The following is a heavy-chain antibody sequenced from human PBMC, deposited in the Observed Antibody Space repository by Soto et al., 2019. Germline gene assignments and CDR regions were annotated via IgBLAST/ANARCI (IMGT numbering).Heavy chain of an antibody. D-gene: IGHD3-10*01. CDR2: INHSGST. V-gene: IGHV4-34*01. Sequence: SETLSLTCAVYGGSFSGYYWSWIRQPPGKGLEWIGEINHSGSTNYNPSLKSRVTISVDTSKNQFSLKLSSVTAADTAVYYCARSTFNPLRGVNLRYYYYYMDVWGKGTTVTVSS. CDR1: GGSFSGYY. J-gene: IGHJ6*03. CDR3: ARSTFNPLRGVNLRYYYYYMDV.